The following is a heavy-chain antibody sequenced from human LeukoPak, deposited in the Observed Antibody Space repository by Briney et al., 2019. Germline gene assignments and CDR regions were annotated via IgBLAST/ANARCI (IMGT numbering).Heavy chain of an antibody. Sequence: SETLSLTCAVHGGSFSGYYWSWIRQPPGKGLEWIGEINHSGSTNYNPSLKSRVTISVDTSKNQFSLKLSSVTAADTAVYYCARGGRTLAPSRHAFDIWGQGTMVTVSS. CDR1: GGSFSGYY. CDR2: INHSGST. D-gene: IGHD2-15*01. V-gene: IGHV4-34*01. CDR3: ARGGRTLAPSRHAFDI. J-gene: IGHJ3*02.